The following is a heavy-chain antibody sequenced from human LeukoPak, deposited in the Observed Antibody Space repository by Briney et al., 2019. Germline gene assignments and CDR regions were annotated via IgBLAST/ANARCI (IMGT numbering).Heavy chain of an antibody. V-gene: IGHV3-23*01. D-gene: IGHD6-19*01. CDR1: GFTFSSHA. CDR3: AKGSGSGWYGWFAP. CDR2: IDASGGAT. J-gene: IGHJ5*02. Sequence: PGGSLRLSCAASGFTFSSHAMSWVRQAPGKGLEWVSSIDASGGATYYADSVKGRFTISRDNSKNTFYLQMNSLRAEDTAVYSCAKGSGSGWYGWFAPWGQGTLVTVSS.